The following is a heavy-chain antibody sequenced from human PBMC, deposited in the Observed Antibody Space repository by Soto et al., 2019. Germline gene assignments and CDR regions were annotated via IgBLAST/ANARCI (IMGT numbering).Heavy chain of an antibody. Sequence: QVQLVQSGAEVKKPGSSVKVSCKASGGTFSSYAISWVRQAPGQGLEWMGGIIPIFGTANYAQKFQGRVTITADKSTSTAYMELRSLRSEDTAVYYCASMRREHSSSSSWFDPWGQGTLVTVSS. CDR1: GGTFSSYA. CDR3: ASMRREHSSSSSWFDP. V-gene: IGHV1-69*14. D-gene: IGHD6-6*01. CDR2: IIPIFGTA. J-gene: IGHJ5*02.